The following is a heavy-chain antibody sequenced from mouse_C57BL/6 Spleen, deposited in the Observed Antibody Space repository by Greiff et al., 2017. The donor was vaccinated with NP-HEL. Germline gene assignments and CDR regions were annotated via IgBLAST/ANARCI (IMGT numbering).Heavy chain of an antibody. V-gene: IGHV1-18*01. Sequence: EVQLVESGPELVKPGASVKIPCKASGYTFTDYNMDWVKQSHGKSLEWIGDINPNNGGTIYNQKFKGKATLTVDKSSSTAYMELRSLTSEDTAVYYCARSKADYYYGSSCYFDYWGQGTTLTVSS. D-gene: IGHD1-1*01. CDR2: INPNNGGT. CDR3: ARSKADYYYGSSCYFDY. J-gene: IGHJ2*01. CDR1: GYTFTDYN.